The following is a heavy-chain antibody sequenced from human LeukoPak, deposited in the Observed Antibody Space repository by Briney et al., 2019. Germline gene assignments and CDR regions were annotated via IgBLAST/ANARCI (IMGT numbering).Heavy chain of an antibody. CDR2: ITGSGNTI. CDR3: AREGSISDYYYGMDV. J-gene: IGHJ6*02. Sequence: LSLTGTVSGGSISSYHWSWVRQAPGKGLEWISYITGSGNTINYADSVKGRFTISRDSAKDSLYLEMKNLRADDTAVYYCAREGSISDYYYGMDVWGQGTTVIVSS. CDR1: GGSISSYH. V-gene: IGHV3-48*03.